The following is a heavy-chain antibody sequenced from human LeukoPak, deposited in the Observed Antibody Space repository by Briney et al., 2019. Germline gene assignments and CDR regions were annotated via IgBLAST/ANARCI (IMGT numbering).Heavy chain of an antibody. V-gene: IGHV4-38-2*01. CDR1: SYSISSGPY. CDR3: ARVTYVDDMLYQYFDY. J-gene: IGHJ4*02. D-gene: IGHD4-17*01. Sequence: PSETLSLTCAVSSYSISSGPYLGWIRQSPGKGLEWVGSIFHSGNSYYNPSLKSRLTMSVDTSKNQFSLKLTSVTAADTALYYCARVTYVDDMLYQYFDYWGQGILVTVSS. CDR2: IFHSGNS.